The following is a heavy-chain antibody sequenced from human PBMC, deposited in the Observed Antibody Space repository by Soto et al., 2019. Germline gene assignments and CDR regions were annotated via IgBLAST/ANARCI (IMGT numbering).Heavy chain of an antibody. D-gene: IGHD2-8*01. J-gene: IGHJ6*02. CDR1: GGTFSSYA. V-gene: IGHV1-69*01. CDR2: IIPIFGTA. CDR3: ASEGLGMDRYCATGNYYHYRMDV. Sequence: QVQLVQSGAEVKKPGSSVKVSCKASGGTFSSYAISWVRQAPGQGLEWMGGIIPIFGTANYAQKFQGRVTITADESTSTASMELSGRRSENTAAYYCASEGLGMDRYCATGNYYHYRMDVWGQWTTVTASS.